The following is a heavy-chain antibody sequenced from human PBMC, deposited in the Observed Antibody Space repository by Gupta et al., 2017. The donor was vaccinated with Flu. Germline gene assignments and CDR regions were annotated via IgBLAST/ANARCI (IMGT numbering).Heavy chain of an antibody. CDR2: LSFDGSET. CDR1: G. V-gene: IGHV3-30*18. D-gene: IGHD5-12*01. CDR3: AKDSGHDTGYALDF. J-gene: IGHJ4*02. Sequence: GMHWVRQAPVKGLEWVAALSFDGSETYYADSLKGRFTISRDNSKDTVYLQMNSLRGDDTAVYYCAKDSGHDTGYALDFWGQGTLVTVSS.